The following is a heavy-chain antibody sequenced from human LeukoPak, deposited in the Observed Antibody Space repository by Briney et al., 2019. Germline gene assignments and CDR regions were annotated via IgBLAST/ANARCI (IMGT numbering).Heavy chain of an antibody. D-gene: IGHD1-26*01. J-gene: IGHJ6*02. CDR2: ISYDGSNK. Sequence: GGSLRLSCAASGFTFSSYGMRWVRQAPGKGLEWVAVISYDGSNKYYADSVKGRFTISRDNSKNTLYLQMNSLRAEDTAVYYCAKGFNRWWWELLPYYGMDVWGQGTTVTVSS. V-gene: IGHV3-30*18. CDR3: AKGFNRWWWELLPYYGMDV. CDR1: GFTFSSYG.